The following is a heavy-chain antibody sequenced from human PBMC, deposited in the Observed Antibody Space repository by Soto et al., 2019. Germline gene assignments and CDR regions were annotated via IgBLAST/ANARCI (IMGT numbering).Heavy chain of an antibody. V-gene: IGHV3-30-3*01. CDR1: GFPFSNYA. D-gene: IGHD6-13*01. CDR3: ARAHSSSWYYIHY. CDR2: ISFDGSNK. Sequence: SGGSLRLSCAASGFPFSNYAIHWVRQAPGKGLEWVALISFDGSNKYYANSVKGRFNISRDNSKNTVYLQMNSLRAEDTAVFYCARAHSSSWYYIHYWGQGILVTVSS. J-gene: IGHJ4*02.